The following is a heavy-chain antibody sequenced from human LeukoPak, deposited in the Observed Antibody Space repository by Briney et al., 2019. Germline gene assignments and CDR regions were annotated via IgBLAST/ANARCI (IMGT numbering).Heavy chain of an antibody. Sequence: PSETLFLTCAVYGGSFSGYYWSWIRQPPGKGLEWIGEINHSGSTNYNPSLKSRVTISVDTSKNQFSLKLSSVTAADTAVYYCARFGSGWYQPFDYWGQGTLVTVSS. D-gene: IGHD6-19*01. J-gene: IGHJ4*02. CDR2: INHSGST. CDR1: GGSFSGYY. CDR3: ARFGSGWYQPFDY. V-gene: IGHV4-34*01.